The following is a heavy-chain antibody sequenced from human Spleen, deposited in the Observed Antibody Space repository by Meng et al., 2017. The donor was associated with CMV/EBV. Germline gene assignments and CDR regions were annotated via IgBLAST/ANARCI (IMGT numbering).Heavy chain of an antibody. CDR2: MSPSSGNT. J-gene: IGHJ5*02. Sequence: SGYSFTSYVSPWGRQAPGQGLEWMGWMSPSSGNTGYAQRFQGRVTMTRNTSMRTVYMELSGLRSEDTAVYYCAREASGSYYSNWFDPWGQGTLVTVSS. CDR3: AREASGSYYSNWFDP. V-gene: IGHV1-8*01. CDR1: GYSFTSYV. D-gene: IGHD1-26*01.